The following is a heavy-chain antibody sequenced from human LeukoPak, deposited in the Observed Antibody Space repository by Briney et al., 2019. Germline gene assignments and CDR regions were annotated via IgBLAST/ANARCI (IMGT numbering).Heavy chain of an antibody. CDR1: GGSISSSSYY. CDR3: ASLSSRGSYYVGDY. V-gene: IGHV4-39*01. J-gene: IGHJ4*02. CDR2: IYYSGST. D-gene: IGHD1-26*01. Sequence: SETLSLTCTVSGGSISSSSYYWGWIRQPPGTGLEWLGSIYYSGSTYYNPSLKSRVTISVDTSKNQFSLKLSSVTAADTAVYYCASLSSRGSYYVGDYWGQGTLVTVSS.